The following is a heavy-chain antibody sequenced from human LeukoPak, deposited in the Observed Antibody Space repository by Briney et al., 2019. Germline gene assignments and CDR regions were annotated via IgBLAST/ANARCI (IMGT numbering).Heavy chain of an antibody. CDR3: AQQVVGASNSFDV. D-gene: IGHD6-13*01. CDR2: MSYSGRT. Sequence: SETLSLICNVSGASINAYYWTWIRQSPEKGLEWIASMSYSGRTDSNPSLKSRVSMSVGPSKSQFSLRLTSVTAADTAIYYCAQQVVGASNSFDVWGQGTLVTVSS. J-gene: IGHJ4*02. CDR1: GASINAYY. V-gene: IGHV4-59*01.